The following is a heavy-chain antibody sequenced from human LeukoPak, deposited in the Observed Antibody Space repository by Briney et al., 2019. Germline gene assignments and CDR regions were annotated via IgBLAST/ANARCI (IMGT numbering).Heavy chain of an antibody. CDR2: IYPGDSDT. D-gene: IGHD3-22*01. J-gene: IGHJ4*02. CDR3: ARLYYYDSSGYYVFDY. V-gene: IGHV5-51*01. CDR1: GYSFTSYW. Sequence: GESLEISCKGSGYSFTSYWIGWVRQMPGKGLEWMGIIYPGDSDTRYSPSFQGQVTISADKSISTAYLQWSSLKASDTAMYYCARLYYYDSSGYYVFDYWGQGTLVTVSS.